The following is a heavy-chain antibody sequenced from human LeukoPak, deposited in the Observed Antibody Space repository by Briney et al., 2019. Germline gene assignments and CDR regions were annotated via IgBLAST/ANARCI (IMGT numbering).Heavy chain of an antibody. D-gene: IGHD6-13*01. Sequence: PSETLSLTCTVSGGSLSSYYWSWIRQPPGKGLEWIGYICYSGSTNYNPSLKSRVTISVDTSKNQFSLKLSSVTAADTAVYYCARDVAAAGMGFDYWGQGTLVTVSS. J-gene: IGHJ4*02. V-gene: IGHV4-59*01. CDR1: GGSLSSYY. CDR3: ARDVAAAGMGFDY. CDR2: ICYSGST.